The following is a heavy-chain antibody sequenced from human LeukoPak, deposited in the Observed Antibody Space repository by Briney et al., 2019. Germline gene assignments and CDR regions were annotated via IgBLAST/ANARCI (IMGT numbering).Heavy chain of an antibody. D-gene: IGHD1-1*01. CDR3: AKDLTTETLSSDC. CDR1: GFTFSSYG. J-gene: IGHJ4*02. CDR2: IWNDGSEI. Sequence: GGSLRLSCAASGFTFSSYGMHWVRQAPGKGLEWVAVIWNDGSEIYYADSVKGRFTISRDNSKNTLYLQMNSLRAEDTAVYYCAKDLTTETLSSDCWGQGTLVTVSS. V-gene: IGHV3-33*06.